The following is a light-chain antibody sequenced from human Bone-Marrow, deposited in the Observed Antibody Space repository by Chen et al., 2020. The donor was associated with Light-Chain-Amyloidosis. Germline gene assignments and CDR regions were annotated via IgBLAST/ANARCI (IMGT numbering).Light chain of an antibody. Sequence: SYELTQPPSVSVSPGQTARITCSGDDLPRKYAYWYQQKQGQAPVLVIPRDTERPSGISERFSGSSSGTPATLAISGVQAENEADYHCQSADSSGTYEGIFGGGTKLTVL. J-gene: IGLJ2*01. CDR1: DLPRKY. CDR2: RDT. V-gene: IGLV3-25*03. CDR3: QSADSSGTYEGI.